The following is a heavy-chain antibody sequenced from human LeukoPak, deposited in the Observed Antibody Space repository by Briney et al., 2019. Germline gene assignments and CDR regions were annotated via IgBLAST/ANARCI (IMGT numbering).Heavy chain of an antibody. D-gene: IGHD3-9*01. CDR1: GGSFSGYY. J-gene: IGHJ6*02. V-gene: IGHV4-34*01. CDR3: ARWVREGDFDSRFYHYYGMDV. CDR2: INHSGST. Sequence: KSSETLSLTCAVYGGSFSGYYWSWIRQPPGKGLEWIGEINHSGSTNYNPSLKSRVIISVDTSKNQFSLTVSSVTAADTAVYYCARWVREGDFDSRFYHYYGMDVWGQGTTVTVSS.